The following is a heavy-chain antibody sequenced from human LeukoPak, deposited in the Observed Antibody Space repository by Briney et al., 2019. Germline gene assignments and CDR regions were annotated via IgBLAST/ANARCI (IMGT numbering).Heavy chain of an antibody. Sequence: GGSLRLSCAASGFTFSSYAMKWVRQAPGKGLEWVSAISRTSAYIYYSDSVKGRFTISRDNAKNSVYLQIDSLRAEDTAVYYCARDERRYCSDSSCYPGDYWGQGTLVTISS. J-gene: IGHJ4*02. D-gene: IGHD2-2*01. CDR2: ISRTSAYI. CDR3: ARDERRYCSDSSCYPGDY. CDR1: GFTFSSYA. V-gene: IGHV3-21*01.